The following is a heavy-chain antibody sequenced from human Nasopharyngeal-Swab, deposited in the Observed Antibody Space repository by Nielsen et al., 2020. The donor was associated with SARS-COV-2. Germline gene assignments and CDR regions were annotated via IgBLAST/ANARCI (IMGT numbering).Heavy chain of an antibody. V-gene: IGHV1-2*02. D-gene: IGHD6-6*01. J-gene: IGHJ6*02. CDR1: GYTFTGYH. CDR3: ARDPTPAVDSSSSLDYYYGMDV. Sequence: ASVKVSCKASGYTFTGYHMHWVRQAPGQGLEWMGWINPNSGGTNYAQRFQGRVTMTRDTSISTAYMELSRLRSDDTAVYYCARDPTPAVDSSSSLDYYYGMDVWGQGTTVTVSS. CDR2: INPNSGGT.